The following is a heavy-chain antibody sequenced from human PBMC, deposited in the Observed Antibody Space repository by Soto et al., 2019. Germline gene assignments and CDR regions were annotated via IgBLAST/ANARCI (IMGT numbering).Heavy chain of an antibody. J-gene: IGHJ4*02. V-gene: IGHV1-8*02. Sequence: ASVKVSCKASGYTFTSYGISWVRQAPGQGLEWMGWINPKSGNTGYAQQFQGRVIMTRSTSISTAYMELSSLRSEDTAVYYCVRVYGEIDYWGQGTLVTVSS. CDR3: VRVYGEIDY. CDR2: INPKSGNT. D-gene: IGHD3-10*01. CDR1: GYTFTSYG.